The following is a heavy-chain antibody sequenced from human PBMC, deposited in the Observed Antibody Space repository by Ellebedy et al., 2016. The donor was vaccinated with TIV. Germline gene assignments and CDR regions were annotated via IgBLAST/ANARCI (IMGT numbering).Heavy chain of an antibody. J-gene: IGHJ4*02. Sequence: GESLKISCAASGFTFSSYGMHWVRQAPGKGLEWVAVIWYDGSNKYYADSVKGRFTISRDNSKNTLYLQMNSLRAEDTAVYYRARGHLLYYDSSGFDYWGQGALVTVSS. V-gene: IGHV3-33*01. CDR3: ARGHLLYYDSSGFDY. CDR1: GFTFSSYG. CDR2: IWYDGSNK. D-gene: IGHD3-22*01.